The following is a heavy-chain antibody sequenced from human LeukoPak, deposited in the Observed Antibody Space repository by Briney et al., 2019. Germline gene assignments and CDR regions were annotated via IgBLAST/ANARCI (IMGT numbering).Heavy chain of an antibody. D-gene: IGHD3-3*01. CDR2: IAYDGSNE. V-gene: IGHV3-30*04. Sequence: PGRSLRLSCVVSGFTFNNYGMHWVRQAPGKGLDWVASIAYDGSNENYAESVKGRFTISRDNSKNTLYMQMNSLRAEGTAVYYCARPSGSVTIFGVVDYFDYWGQGSLVTVSS. J-gene: IGHJ4*02. CDR1: GFTFNNYG. CDR3: ARPSGSVTIFGVVDYFDY.